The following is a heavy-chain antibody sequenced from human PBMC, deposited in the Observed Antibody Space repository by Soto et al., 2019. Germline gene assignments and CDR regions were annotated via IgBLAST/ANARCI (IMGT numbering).Heavy chain of an antibody. J-gene: IGHJ4*02. CDR3: ARGATVTQYDF. Sequence: SDPLSLTSTVYGVSVSSGSFLWAWIRQPPGKGLEWVGFGSYSGTTNYKPSLKSRVTISVDTSRSQISLQVRSLTAADTAVYYCARGATVTQYDFWGQ. CDR2: GSYSGTT. D-gene: IGHD4-17*01. V-gene: IGHV4-61*01. CDR1: GVSVSSGSFL.